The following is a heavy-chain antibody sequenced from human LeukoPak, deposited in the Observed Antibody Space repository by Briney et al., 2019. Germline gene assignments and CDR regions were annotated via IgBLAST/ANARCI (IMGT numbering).Heavy chain of an antibody. CDR1: GGTFSNYA. CDR3: SRDYGRGRSGWLSRLDY. D-gene: IGHD6-19*01. Sequence: SVKVSCKASGGTFSNYAISWVRQAPGQGLEWMGGIIPIFGTANYAQKFQGRVTITADESTSTAYRELSSLRSEDTARYYLSRDYGRGRSGWLSRLDYWGKGTLVTVSS. V-gene: IGHV1-69*13. J-gene: IGHJ4*02. CDR2: IIPIFGTA.